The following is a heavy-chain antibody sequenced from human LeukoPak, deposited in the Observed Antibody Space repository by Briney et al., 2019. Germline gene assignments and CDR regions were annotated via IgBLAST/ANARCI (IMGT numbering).Heavy chain of an antibody. J-gene: IGHJ6*03. CDR3: ARVGIYYGSGSYRESYMGV. Sequence: SETLSLTCAVYGGSSSGYYWSWIRQPAGKGLEWIGRLYTSGSTNYNPSLKSRVTMSVDTSKKQLSLKLSSVTAADTAVYYCARVGIYYGSGSYRESYMGVWGKGTTVTISS. CDR1: GGSSSGYY. V-gene: IGHV4-59*10. D-gene: IGHD3-10*01. CDR2: LYTSGST.